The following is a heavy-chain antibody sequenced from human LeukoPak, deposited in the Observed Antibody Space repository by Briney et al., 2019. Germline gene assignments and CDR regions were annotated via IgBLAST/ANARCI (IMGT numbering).Heavy chain of an antibody. Sequence: ASVTVSCKASEYTFTRYYMHWVRQAPGQGLERMGWINTNNGGTHYAQKFQGRVTITSDTSITTDYMELRSLEDEDKAVYYCAKDFRDQWLVNAFHIWGQGTMVTVSS. V-gene: IGHV1-2*02. CDR3: AKDFRDQWLVNAFHI. CDR1: EYTFTRYY. CDR2: INTNNGGT. J-gene: IGHJ3*02. D-gene: IGHD6-19*01.